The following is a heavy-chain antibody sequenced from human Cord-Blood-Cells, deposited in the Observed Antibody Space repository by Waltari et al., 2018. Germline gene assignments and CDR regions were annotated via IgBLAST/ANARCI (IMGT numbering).Heavy chain of an antibody. CDR2: SNPCLGIA. D-gene: IGHD3-16*01. CDR1: GGTFSSYA. Sequence: QVQLVQSGAEVKKPGSSVKVSCKASGGTFSSYAISWVRQAPGQGLEWMGGSNPCLGIANYAQEVQGSVTITADESTSTAYRELSSRRSEDTAVYYCARGYGGYGDNIGGYFDYWGQGTLVTGSS. CDR3: ARGYGGYGDNIGGYFDY. V-gene: IGHV1-69*04. J-gene: IGHJ4*02.